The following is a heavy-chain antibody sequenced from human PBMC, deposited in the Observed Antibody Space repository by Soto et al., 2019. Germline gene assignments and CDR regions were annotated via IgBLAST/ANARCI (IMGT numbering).Heavy chain of an antibody. D-gene: IGHD3-16*02. CDR2: IYSGGGT. J-gene: IGHJ3*02. CDR1: GFTVSSSY. V-gene: IGHV3-53*01. CDR3: ARSSGGSYHSHAFDI. Sequence: GGSLRLSCAASGFTVSSSYMNWVRQAPGKGLEWVSIIYSGGGTYYADSVKGRFTISRDNSKNTLYLQMNSLRAEDTAVYYCARSSGGSYHSHAFDIWGQGTMVTVSS.